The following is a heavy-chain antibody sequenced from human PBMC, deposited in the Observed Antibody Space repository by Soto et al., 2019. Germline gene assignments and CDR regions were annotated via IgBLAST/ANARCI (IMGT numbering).Heavy chain of an antibody. V-gene: IGHV1-3*04. D-gene: IGHD5-18*01. CDR2: INTAKENT. CDR3: AIGNSCSYFDY. Sequence: QVKLVHSGAEVKKHGASVKVSCKASGYTFTSYAIHWVRQAPGQRLEWMGWINTAKENTKYSQKLQGRVTITRDTSASIVDMELSSLRPEDTAVYYFAIGNSCSYFDYWGQGTRVTVSS. CDR1: GYTFTSYA. J-gene: IGHJ4*02.